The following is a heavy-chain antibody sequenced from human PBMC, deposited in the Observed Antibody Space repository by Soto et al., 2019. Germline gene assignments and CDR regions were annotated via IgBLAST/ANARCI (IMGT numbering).Heavy chain of an antibody. J-gene: IGHJ6*02. CDR1: GGTFTGYY. D-gene: IGHD6-13*01. CDR2: VNPNSGGT. Sequence: ASVKVSCKASGGTFTGYYMHWVRQAPGQGLEWMGWVNPNSGGTNYAQKFQGWVTMTRDTSISTAYMELSRLRSDDTAVYYCARDLVRIAAAGTAPYYYGMDVWGQGTTVTVS. V-gene: IGHV1-2*04. CDR3: ARDLVRIAAAGTAPYYYGMDV.